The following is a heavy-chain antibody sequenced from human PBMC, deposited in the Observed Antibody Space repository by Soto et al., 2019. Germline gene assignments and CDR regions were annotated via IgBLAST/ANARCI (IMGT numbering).Heavy chain of an antibody. D-gene: IGHD3-22*01. CDR2: ISGSGGST. CDR1: GFTFSSYA. CDR3: AKVSVTIIVVVPQWDAFDI. V-gene: IGHV3-23*01. J-gene: IGHJ3*02. Sequence: PGGSLRHSCAASGFTFSSYAMSWVRQAPGKGLEWVSAISGSGGSTYYADSVKGRFTISRDNSKNTLYLQMNSLRAEDTAVYYCAKVSVTIIVVVPQWDAFDICGQGTMVTVSS.